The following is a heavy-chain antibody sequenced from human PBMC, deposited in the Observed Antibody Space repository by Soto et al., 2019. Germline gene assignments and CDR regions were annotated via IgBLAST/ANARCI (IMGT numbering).Heavy chain of an antibody. D-gene: IGHD3-3*01. CDR1: GFTFGDYA. J-gene: IGHJ6*02. CDR2: IRSKAYGGTT. Sequence: PWGSLRLSCTASGFTFGDYAMSWVRQAPGKGLEWVGFIRSKAYGGTTEYAASVKGRFTISRDDSKSIAYLQMNSLKTEDTAVYYCTRDSAEGTLTYYDFWSGYKEWYYYYGMDFWDQGTTVTVAS. CDR3: TRDSAEGTLTYYDFWSGYKEWYYYYGMDF. V-gene: IGHV3-49*04.